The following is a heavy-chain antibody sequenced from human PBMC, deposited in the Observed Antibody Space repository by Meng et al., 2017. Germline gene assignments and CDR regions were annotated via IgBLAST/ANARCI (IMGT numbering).Heavy chain of an antibody. J-gene: IGHJ5*02. CDR2: IYYRGST. V-gene: IGHV4-59*01. Sequence: SETLSLTCTVSGGSISSYYWSWIRQPPGKGLEWIGYIYYRGSTNYNPSLKSRVTIPVDTSKNQFSLKLSSVTAADTAVYYCARGRRPNWFDPWGQGTLVTVSS. CDR3: ARGRRPNWFDP. CDR1: GGSISSYY. D-gene: IGHD5-24*01.